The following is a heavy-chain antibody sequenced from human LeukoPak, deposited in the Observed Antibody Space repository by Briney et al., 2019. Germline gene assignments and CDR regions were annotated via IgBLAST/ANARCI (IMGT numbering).Heavy chain of an antibody. D-gene: IGHD4-17*01. CDR1: GGSFSGYN. Sequence: SETLSLTCEVYGGSFSGYNCSWIRQSPGKGLEWIGEINHSGSTNYNPSLKSRVTISVDTSKNQFSLKLSSVTAADTALYYCATTTAYWYFDLWGRGTLVTVSS. V-gene: IGHV4-34*01. CDR2: INHSGST. J-gene: IGHJ2*01. CDR3: ATTTAYWYFDL.